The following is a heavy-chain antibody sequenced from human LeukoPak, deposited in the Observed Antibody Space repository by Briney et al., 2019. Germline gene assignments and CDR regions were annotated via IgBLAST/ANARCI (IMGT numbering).Heavy chain of an antibody. D-gene: IGHD4-17*01. Sequence: SETLSLTCTVSGGSITSYYWSWVRQPPGKGLEWIGYIYYSGSNNYNPSLKSRVTMSVDRSKNQFSLMLTSVTAADTAVYYCAFNYGDYPPDSWGQGTLVTVSS. CDR2: IYYSGSN. CDR1: GGSITSYY. J-gene: IGHJ4*02. CDR3: AFNYGDYPPDS. V-gene: IGHV4-59*01.